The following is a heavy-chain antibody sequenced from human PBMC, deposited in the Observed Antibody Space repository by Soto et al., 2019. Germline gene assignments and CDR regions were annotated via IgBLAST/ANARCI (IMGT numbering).Heavy chain of an antibody. CDR3: ARDRSSYGSGSYTYLT. CDR1: GYTFTSYG. J-gene: IGHJ5*02. Sequence: QVQLVQSGAEVKKPGASVKVSCKASGYTFTSYGISWVRQAPGQGLEWMGWISAYNGNTNFAQKLQGRVTMTTDTSTSTAYMELRSLRSDDTAVYYCARDRSSYGSGSYTYLTWGQGTLVTVSS. D-gene: IGHD3-10*01. CDR2: ISAYNGNT. V-gene: IGHV1-18*01.